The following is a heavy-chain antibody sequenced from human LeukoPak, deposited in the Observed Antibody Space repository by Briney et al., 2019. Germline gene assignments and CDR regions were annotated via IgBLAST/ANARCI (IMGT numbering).Heavy chain of an antibody. V-gene: IGHV3-30*02. CDR2: IRYDGSNK. Sequence: GGSLRLSCAASGFTFSSYVMHWVRQAPGKGLEWVAFIRYDGSNKYYADSVKGRFTISRDNSKNTLYLQMNSLRAEDTAVYYCARGYGEGSDYYYYMDVWGKGTTVTVSS. D-gene: IGHD5-12*01. CDR3: ARGYGEGSDYYYYMDV. CDR1: GFTFSSYV. J-gene: IGHJ6*03.